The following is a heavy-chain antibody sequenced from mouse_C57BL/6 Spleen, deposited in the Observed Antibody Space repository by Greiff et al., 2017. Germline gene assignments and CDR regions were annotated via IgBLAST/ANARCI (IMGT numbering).Heavy chain of an antibody. CDR1: GFSFNTYA. CDR3: VRGYGDYYAMDY. D-gene: IGHD2-14*01. CDR2: IRSKSNNYAT. J-gene: IGHJ4*01. V-gene: IGHV10-1*01. Sequence: EVHLVESGGGLVQPKGSLKLSCAASGFSFNTYAMNWVRQAPGKGLEWVARIRSKSNNYATYYADSVKDRFTISRDDSESMLYLQMNNLKTEDTAMYYCVRGYGDYYAMDYWGQGTSVTVSS.